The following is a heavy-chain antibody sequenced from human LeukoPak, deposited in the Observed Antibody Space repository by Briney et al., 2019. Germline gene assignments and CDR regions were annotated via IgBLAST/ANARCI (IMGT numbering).Heavy chain of an antibody. CDR1: GGSISSYY. D-gene: IGHD3-22*01. V-gene: IGHV4-59*08. CDR3: ARHPGHGLNHYDSRPFDY. Sequence: SETLSITCTVSGGSISSYYWSWIRQPPGKGLEWIGYIYYSGSTNYNPSLKSRVTISVDTSKNQFSLKLSSVTAADTAVYYCARHPGHGLNHYDSRPFDYWGQGTLVTVSS. J-gene: IGHJ4*02. CDR2: IYYSGST.